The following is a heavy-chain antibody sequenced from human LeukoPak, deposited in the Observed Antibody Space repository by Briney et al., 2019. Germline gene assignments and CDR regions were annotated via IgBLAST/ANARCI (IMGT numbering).Heavy chain of an antibody. CDR2: IYHSGST. J-gene: IGHJ4*02. CDR1: GVSISSGGYS. CDR3: ARGGYSSSWYGFDY. Sequence: PSETLSLTCAVSGVSISSGGYSWSWIRQPPGKGLEWIGYIYHSGSTYYNPSLKSRVTISVDRSKNQFSLKLSSVTAADTAVYYCARGGYSSSWYGFDYWGQGTLVTVSS. V-gene: IGHV4-30-2*01. D-gene: IGHD6-13*01.